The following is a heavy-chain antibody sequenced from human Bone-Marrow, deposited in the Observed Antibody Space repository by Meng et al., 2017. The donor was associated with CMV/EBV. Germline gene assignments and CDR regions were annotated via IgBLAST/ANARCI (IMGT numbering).Heavy chain of an antibody. V-gene: IGHV3-11*01. D-gene: IGHD3-3*01. CDR2: ISSSGSTI. J-gene: IGHJ6*02. CDR1: GFTFSDYY. CDR3: AREHADYDFWSGSYYYYGKDV. Sequence: GESLKISCAASGFTFSDYYMSWIRQAPGKGLEWVSYISSSGSTIYYADSVKGRFTISRDNAKNSLYLQMNSLRAEDTAVYYCAREHADYDFWSGSYYYYGKDVWGQGPTVTVSS.